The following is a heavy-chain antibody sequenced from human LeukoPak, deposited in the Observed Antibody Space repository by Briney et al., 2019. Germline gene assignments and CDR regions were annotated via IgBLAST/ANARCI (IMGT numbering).Heavy chain of an antibody. CDR2: IYYSGGT. Sequence: SETLSLTCTVSGGSISDYYWSRIRQPPGKGLEWIGYIYYSGGTNYNPSLKSRVTISVDTSKNQFSLNLSSVTAADTATYYCAREGGDSVGDAFDIWGQGTMVTVSS. CDR3: AREGGDSVGDAFDI. V-gene: IGHV4-59*01. D-gene: IGHD4-17*01. J-gene: IGHJ3*02. CDR1: GGSISDYY.